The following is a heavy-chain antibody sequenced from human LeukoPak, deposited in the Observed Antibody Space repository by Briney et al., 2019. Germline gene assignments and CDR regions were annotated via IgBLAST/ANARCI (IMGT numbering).Heavy chain of an antibody. Sequence: GGSLRLSCAASGFTFDDYAMHWVRQAPGKGLEWVSGISWNSGSIGYADSVKGRFTISRDNAKNSLYLQMNSLRAEDTALYCCAKRAGTARSFDYWGQGTLVTVSS. V-gene: IGHV3-9*01. D-gene: IGHD6-19*01. CDR3: AKRAGTARSFDY. CDR1: GFTFDDYA. J-gene: IGHJ4*02. CDR2: ISWNSGSI.